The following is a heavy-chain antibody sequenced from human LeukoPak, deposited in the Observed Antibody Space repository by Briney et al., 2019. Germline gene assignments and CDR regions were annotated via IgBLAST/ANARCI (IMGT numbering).Heavy chain of an antibody. J-gene: IGHJ4*02. CDR1: GFTVSSNY. CDR2: IYSGGST. V-gene: IGHV3-53*01. Sequence: PGGSLRLSCAASGFTVSSNYMSWVRQAPGKGLEWVSVIYSGGSTYYADSVKGRFTISRDNSKNTLYLQMNSLRAEDTAVCYCARVLSILTRVDYWGQGTLVTVSS. D-gene: IGHD3-9*01. CDR3: ARVLSILTRVDY.